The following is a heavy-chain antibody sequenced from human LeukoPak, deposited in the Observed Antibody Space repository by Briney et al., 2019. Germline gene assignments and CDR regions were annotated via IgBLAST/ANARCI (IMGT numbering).Heavy chain of an antibody. J-gene: IGHJ4*02. CDR1: GFTFSSYS. Sequence: AGGSLRLSCAASGFTFSSYSMNWVRQAPGKGLEWVSSISSSSRYIYYADSVKGRFTVSRDNAKNSLYLQMNSLRAEDTAVFYCARVGPYCGGDCYPDYFDYWGQGTLVTVSS. CDR2: ISSSSRYI. CDR3: ARVGPYCGGDCYPDYFDY. D-gene: IGHD2-21*02. V-gene: IGHV3-21*01.